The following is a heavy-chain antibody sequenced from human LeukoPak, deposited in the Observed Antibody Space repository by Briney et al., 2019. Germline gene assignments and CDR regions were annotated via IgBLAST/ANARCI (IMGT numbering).Heavy chain of an antibody. CDR2: INPSGGST. D-gene: IGHD3-22*01. Sequence: GASVKVSCKASGYTFASYYMHWVRQAPGQGLEWLGIINPSGGSTIYAQKFQGRVTITRDTSTSTVYMELSSLRSEDTAVYYCARDGALVVVIPSNVDYWGQGTLVTVSS. CDR1: GYTFASYY. CDR3: ARDGALVVVIPSNVDY. V-gene: IGHV1-46*01. J-gene: IGHJ4*02.